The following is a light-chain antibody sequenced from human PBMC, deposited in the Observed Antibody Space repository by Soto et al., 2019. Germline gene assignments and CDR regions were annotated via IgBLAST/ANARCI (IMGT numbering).Light chain of an antibody. CDR2: WAS. Sequence: DIVMTQSPDSLAVSLGERATINCKSSQSVLYSSNNKNYLAWYQQKPGQPPKLLIYWASTRESGXPDRXSGXXXXXXXXXXXXXXXAEDVAVYYCQQYYSTPSWTFGQGTKVEIK. J-gene: IGKJ1*01. CDR1: QSVLYSSNNKNY. V-gene: IGKV4-1*01. CDR3: QQYYSTPSWT.